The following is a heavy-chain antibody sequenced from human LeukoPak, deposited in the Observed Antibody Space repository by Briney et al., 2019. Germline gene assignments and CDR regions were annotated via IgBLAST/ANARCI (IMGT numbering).Heavy chain of an antibody. D-gene: IGHD1-26*01. CDR3: ARHGSYYYYYGMDV. Sequence: GGSLRLSCAASGFTFSSYAMSWVRQAPGKGLEWVSAISGSGGSTYYADSVKGRFTISRDNSKNTLYLQMNSLRAEDTAVYYCARHGSYYYYYGMDVWGQGTTVTVSS. V-gene: IGHV3-23*01. J-gene: IGHJ6*02. CDR2: ISGSGGST. CDR1: GFTFSSYA.